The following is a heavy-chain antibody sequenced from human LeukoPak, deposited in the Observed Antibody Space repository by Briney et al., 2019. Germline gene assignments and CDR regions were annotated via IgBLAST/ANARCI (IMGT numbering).Heavy chain of an antibody. J-gene: IGHJ5*02. V-gene: IGHV4-4*07. D-gene: IGHD3-9*01. CDR3: ARDDYDDILTGYYLGWFDP. CDR1: GGSISSYY. CDR2: IYTSGST. Sequence: SETLSLTCTVSGGSISSYYWSWIRQPAGKGLEWIGRIYTSGSTNYNPSLKSRVTMSVDTSKNQFSLKLSSVTAADTAVYYCARDDYDDILTGYYLGWFDPWGQGTLVTVSS.